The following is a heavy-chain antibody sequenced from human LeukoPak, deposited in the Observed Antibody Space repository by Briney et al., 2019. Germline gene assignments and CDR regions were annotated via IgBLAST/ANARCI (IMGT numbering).Heavy chain of an antibody. Sequence: SETLSLTCTVSGGPISSSSYYWGWNRQPPGKGLEWIGSIYYSGTTYYNPSLKSRVTISIDTSKNQFSLKLSSVTAADTAVYYCARGSDHTNWFDPWGQGTLVTVSS. J-gene: IGHJ5*02. CDR3: ARGSDHTNWFDP. CDR1: GGPISSSSYY. V-gene: IGHV4-39*07. CDR2: IYYSGTT. D-gene: IGHD6-25*01.